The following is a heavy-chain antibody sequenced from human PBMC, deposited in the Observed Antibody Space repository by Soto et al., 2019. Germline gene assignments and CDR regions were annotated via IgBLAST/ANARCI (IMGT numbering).Heavy chain of an antibody. V-gene: IGHV3-9*01. CDR3: AKGYSSSWHTGWFDP. CDR2: ISWNSGSI. CDR1: GFTFDDYA. Sequence: EVPLVESGGGLVQPGRSLRLSCAASGFTFDDYAMHWVRQAPGKGLEWVSGISWNSGSIGYADSVKGRFTISRDNAKNSLYLQMNSLRAEDTALYYCAKGYSSSWHTGWFDPWGQGTLVTVSS. J-gene: IGHJ5*02. D-gene: IGHD6-13*01.